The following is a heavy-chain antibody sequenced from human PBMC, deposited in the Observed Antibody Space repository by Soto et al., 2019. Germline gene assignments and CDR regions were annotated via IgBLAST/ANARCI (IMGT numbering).Heavy chain of an antibody. CDR1: GGTFSSYA. J-gene: IGHJ4*01. CDR3: ARSREQLVLPNYFDY. Sequence: SVKVSCKASGGTFSSYAISWVRQAPGQGLEWMGGIIPIFGTANYAQKFQGRVTITADESTSTAYMELSSLRSEDTAVYYCARSREQLVLPNYFDYWGHGTLVTVSS. V-gene: IGHV1-69*13. CDR2: IIPIFGTA. D-gene: IGHD6-6*01.